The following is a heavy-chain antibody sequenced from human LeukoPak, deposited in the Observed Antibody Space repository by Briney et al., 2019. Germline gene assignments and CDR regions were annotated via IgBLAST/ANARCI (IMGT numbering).Heavy chain of an antibody. D-gene: IGHD6-25*01. Sequence: ASVKVSCKASGGTFSSYAISWVRQAPGQGLEWMGWINPNSGGTNYAQKFQGRVTMTRDTSISTAYMELSRLRSDDTAVYYCASLKWAYSSADAFDIWGQGTMVTVSS. CDR2: INPNSGGT. CDR3: ASLKWAYSSADAFDI. J-gene: IGHJ3*02. V-gene: IGHV1-2*02. CDR1: GGTFSSYA.